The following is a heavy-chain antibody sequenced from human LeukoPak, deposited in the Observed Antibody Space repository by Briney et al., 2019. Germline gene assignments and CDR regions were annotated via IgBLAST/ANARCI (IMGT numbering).Heavy chain of an antibody. J-gene: IGHJ4*02. V-gene: IGHV4-59*08. CDR3: ARHRAGYHLDW. Sequence: SETLSLTCTVSGGSISSYYWSWIRQPPGKGLEWIGYIYYSGSTHYNPSLKSRVTISVDTSKNHFSLKLNSVTAADTAVYYCARHRAGYHLDWWGQGTLVTVSS. CDR1: GGSISSYY. D-gene: IGHD3-9*01. CDR2: IYYSGST.